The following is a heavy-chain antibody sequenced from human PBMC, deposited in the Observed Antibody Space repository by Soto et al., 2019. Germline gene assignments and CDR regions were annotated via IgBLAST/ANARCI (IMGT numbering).Heavy chain of an antibody. CDR3: ARAFDYGGNSGIDY. CDR1: GFTFSSYA. D-gene: IGHD4-17*01. Sequence: QVQLVESGGGVVQPGRSLRLSCAASGFTFSSYAMHWVRQAPGKGLEWVAVIWYDGLNKYYVDSVKGRFTISSDNSKNTLYLQMNSLRGEDTAVYYCARAFDYGGNSGIDYWGQGTLVTVSS. J-gene: IGHJ4*02. V-gene: IGHV3-33*01. CDR2: IWYDGLNK.